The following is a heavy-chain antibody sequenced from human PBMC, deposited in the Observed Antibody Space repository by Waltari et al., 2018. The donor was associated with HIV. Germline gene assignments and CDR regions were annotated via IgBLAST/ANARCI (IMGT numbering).Heavy chain of an antibody. Sequence: QVQLVESGGGVVQPGRSLRLSCAASGFTFSSYGMAWVRQAPGKGLEWVAVISFDGSTKYPADSVKGRFTISRDNSKNTLYLQMNSLRPEDTAVYYCARPQERGFWSGYSSAGDVWGQGTTVTVSS. D-gene: IGHD3-3*01. J-gene: IGHJ6*02. CDR2: ISFDGSTK. CDR3: ARPQERGFWSGYSSAGDV. CDR1: GFTFSSYG. V-gene: IGHV3-30*03.